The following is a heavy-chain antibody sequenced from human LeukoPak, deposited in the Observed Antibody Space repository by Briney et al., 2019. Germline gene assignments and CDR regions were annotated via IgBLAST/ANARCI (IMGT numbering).Heavy chain of an antibody. CDR2: IIPIFGTA. CDR1: GGTFSSYA. V-gene: IGHV1-69*13. J-gene: IGHJ5*02. Sequence: GASVKVSCKASGGTFSSYAISWVRQAPGQGLEWMGGIIPIFGTANYAQKFQGRVTITADESTSTAYMELSSLRSEDTAVHYCARGDRDPAPFDPWGQGTLVTVSS. D-gene: IGHD5-24*01. CDR3: ARGDRDPAPFDP.